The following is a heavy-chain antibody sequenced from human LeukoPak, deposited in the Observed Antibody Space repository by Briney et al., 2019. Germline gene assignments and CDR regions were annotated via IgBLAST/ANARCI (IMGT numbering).Heavy chain of an antibody. Sequence: PSETLSLTCAVYGGSFSGYYWSWIRQPPGKGLEWIGEINHSGSTNYNPSLKSRVTISVDTSKNQFSLKLSSVTAADTAVYYCARTPRWVSYYYDSSGWHYFDYWGQGTLVTVSS. D-gene: IGHD3-22*01. J-gene: IGHJ4*02. CDR3: ARTPRWVSYYYDSSGWHYFDY. V-gene: IGHV4-34*01. CDR2: INHSGST. CDR1: GGSFSGYY.